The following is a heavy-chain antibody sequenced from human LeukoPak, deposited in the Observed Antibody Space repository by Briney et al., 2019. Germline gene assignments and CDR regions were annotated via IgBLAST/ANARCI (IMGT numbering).Heavy chain of an antibody. CDR2: ISGSGGST. V-gene: IGHV3-23*01. D-gene: IGHD4-17*01. CDR3: AKGRGVYGENANFDY. Sequence: GGSLRLPCAASGFTFSSYAMSWVRQAPGKGLEWVSAISGSGGSTYYADSVKGRFTISRDNSKNTLYLQMNSLRAEDTAVYYCAKGRGVYGENANFDYWGQGTLVTVSS. CDR1: GFTFSSYA. J-gene: IGHJ4*02.